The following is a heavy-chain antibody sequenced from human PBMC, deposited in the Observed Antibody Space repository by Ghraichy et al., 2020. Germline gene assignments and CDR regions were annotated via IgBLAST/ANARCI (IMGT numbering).Heavy chain of an antibody. J-gene: IGHJ3*02. V-gene: IGHV1-2*02. Sequence: ASVKVSCKASGYTFTGYYMHWVRQAPGQGLEWMGWINPNSGGTNYAQKFQGRVTMTRDTSISTAYMELSRLRSDDTAVYYCARDRAEAVGRDAFDIWGQGTMVTVSS. D-gene: IGHD6-19*01. CDR3: ARDRAEAVGRDAFDI. CDR2: INPNSGGT. CDR1: GYTFTGYY.